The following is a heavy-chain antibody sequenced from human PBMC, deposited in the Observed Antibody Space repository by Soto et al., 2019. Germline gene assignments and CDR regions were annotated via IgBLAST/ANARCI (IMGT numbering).Heavy chain of an antibody. D-gene: IGHD2-2*01. J-gene: IGHJ6*03. V-gene: IGHV3-23*01. CDR1: GFTFSSYA. CDR2: ISGSGGST. CDR3: AKAQRVQLGLYYYYYMDV. Sequence: GGSLSLSCAASGFTFSSYAMSWVRQAPGKGLEWVSAISGSGGSTYYADSVKGRFTISRDNSKNTLYLQMNSLRAEDTAVYYCAKAQRVQLGLYYYYYMDVWGKGTTVTVSS.